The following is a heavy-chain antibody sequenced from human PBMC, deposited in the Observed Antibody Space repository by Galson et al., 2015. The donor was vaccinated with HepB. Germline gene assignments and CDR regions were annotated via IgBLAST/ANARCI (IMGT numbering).Heavy chain of an antibody. CDR3: AKELGAAAVDY. Sequence: SLRLSCAASGFTFSSYNMHWVRQAPGKGLEWVSSISSDSSNIYYADSVKGRFTISRDNSKNTLYLQMNSLRAEDTAVYYCAKELGAAAVDYWGQGTLVTVSS. CDR1: GFTFSSYN. V-gene: IGHV3-21*04. J-gene: IGHJ4*02. CDR2: ISSDSSNI. D-gene: IGHD6-13*01.